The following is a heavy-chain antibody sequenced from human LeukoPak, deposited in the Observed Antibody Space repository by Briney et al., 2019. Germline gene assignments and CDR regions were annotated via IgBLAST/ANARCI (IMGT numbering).Heavy chain of an antibody. CDR2: IYHSGST. CDR1: GGSISSSNW. V-gene: IGHV4-4*02. D-gene: IGHD6-13*01. J-gene: IGHJ4*02. CDR3: ARDRRIAAAGGYFDY. Sequence: PSGTLSLTCAVSGGSISSSNWWSWVRQPPGKGLEWIGEIYHSGSTNYNPSLKSRVTISVDKSKNQFSLKLCSVTAADTAVYYCARDRRIAAAGGYFDYWGQGTLVTVSS.